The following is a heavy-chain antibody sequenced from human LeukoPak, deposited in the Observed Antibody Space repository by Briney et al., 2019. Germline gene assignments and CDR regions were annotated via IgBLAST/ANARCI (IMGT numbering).Heavy chain of an antibody. CDR1: GGTFSSYA. Sequence: ASVKVSCKASGGTFSSYAISWVRQAPGQGLEWMGGIIPIFGTANYAQKFQGRVTITADKSTSTAYMELSSLRSEDTAVYYCARRKGIAAAGNPPPETVGYYYGKDVWGKGTTVTVSS. J-gene: IGHJ6*04. CDR2: IIPIFGTA. CDR3: ARRKGIAAAGNPPPETVGYYYGKDV. V-gene: IGHV1-69*06. D-gene: IGHD6-13*01.